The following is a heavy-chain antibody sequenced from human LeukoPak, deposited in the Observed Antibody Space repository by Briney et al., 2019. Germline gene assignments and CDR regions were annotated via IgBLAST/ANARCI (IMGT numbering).Heavy chain of an antibody. CDR1: GFTFDDYA. CDR3: AKDVYSSSWRYFDL. V-gene: IGHV3-9*01. D-gene: IGHD6-13*01. CDR2: ISWNSRSI. J-gene: IGHJ2*01. Sequence: GGSLRLSCAASGFTFDDYAMHWVRQAPGKGLEWVSGISWNSRSIDYADSVKGRFTISRDNAKNSPYLQMNSLRAEDTALYFCAKDVYSSSWRYFDLWGRGTLVTVSS.